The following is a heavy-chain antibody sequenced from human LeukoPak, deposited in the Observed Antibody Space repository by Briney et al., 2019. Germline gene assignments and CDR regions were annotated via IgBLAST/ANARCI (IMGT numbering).Heavy chain of an antibody. V-gene: IGHV4-59*01. D-gene: IGHD5-24*01. CDR3: ARDTVRGDGYNYDS. Sequence: SETLPLTCTVSGGSIISDHWNWIRQPPGKGLEWIGYIYYSGSTNYNPSLKSRVTISVDTSKSQFSLKLRSVTAADTAVYYCARDTVRGDGYNYDSWGQGTLVTVSS. CDR1: GGSIISDH. J-gene: IGHJ5*01. CDR2: IYYSGST.